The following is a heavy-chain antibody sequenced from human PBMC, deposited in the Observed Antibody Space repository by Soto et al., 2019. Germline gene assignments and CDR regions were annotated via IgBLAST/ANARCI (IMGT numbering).Heavy chain of an antibody. CDR2: MNPNSGNA. J-gene: IGHJ3*02. V-gene: IGHV1-8*01. CDR3: ARGNSYYYDSSDAFDI. D-gene: IGHD3-22*01. CDR1: GYTFTSYD. Sequence: ASVKVSCKASGYTFTSYDISWVRQATGQGLEWMGWMNPNSGNAGYAQKFQGRVTMTRNTSISTAYMELSSLRSEDTAVYYCARGNSYYYDSSDAFDIWGQGTMVTVSS.